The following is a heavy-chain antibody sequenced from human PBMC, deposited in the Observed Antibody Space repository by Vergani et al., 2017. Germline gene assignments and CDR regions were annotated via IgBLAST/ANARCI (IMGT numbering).Heavy chain of an antibody. J-gene: IGHJ6*02. CDR3: ARMAPYYYYGMDV. V-gene: IGHV3-7*03. D-gene: IGHD5-24*01. CDR2: IKQDGSEK. Sequence: EVQLVESGGGLVQPGGSLRLSCAASGFTFSSYWMSWVRQAPGKGLEWVANIKQDGSEKYYVDSVKGRFTISRDNAKNSLYLQMNSLRAEDTAVYYCARMAPYYYYGMDVWGQGTTVTVSS. CDR1: GFTFSSYW.